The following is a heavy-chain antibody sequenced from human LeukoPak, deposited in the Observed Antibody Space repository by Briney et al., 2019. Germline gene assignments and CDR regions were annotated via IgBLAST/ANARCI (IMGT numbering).Heavy chain of an antibody. CDR3: ARDSEQWLVRAYYFDY. D-gene: IGHD6-19*01. J-gene: IGHJ4*02. CDR1: GFTFSSYS. V-gene: IGHV3-48*02. CDR2: ISSGSTTI. Sequence: GGSLRLSCVASGFTFSSYSINWVHQAPGKGLEWLSYISSGSTTIYYADSVKGRFTISRDNAKNSLYLQMNSLRDEDTAVYYCARDSEQWLVRAYYFDYWGQGTLVTVSS.